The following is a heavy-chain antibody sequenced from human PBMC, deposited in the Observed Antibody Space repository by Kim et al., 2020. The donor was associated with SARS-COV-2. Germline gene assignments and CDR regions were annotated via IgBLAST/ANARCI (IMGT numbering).Heavy chain of an antibody. V-gene: IGHV3-21*01. J-gene: IGHJ4*02. Sequence: ADSVTGRFTISRDNAKNSLYLQMNSLRTDDTAVYYCARGRVPMVRGVIGYWGQGILVTVSS. CDR3: ARGRVPMVRGVIGY. D-gene: IGHD3-10*01.